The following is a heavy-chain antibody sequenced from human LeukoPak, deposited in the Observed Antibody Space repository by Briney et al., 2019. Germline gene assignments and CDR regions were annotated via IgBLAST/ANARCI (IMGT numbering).Heavy chain of an antibody. D-gene: IGHD4-17*01. CDR2: IFYSGTT. CDR1: GGSISSSSYF. J-gene: IGHJ4*02. Sequence: SETLSLTCTVSGGSISSSSYFWGWIRQPPGKGLEWIGSIFYSGTTYYNPSLNSRVTISIDTSKNQFSLRLSSVTAADTAVYYCARQMNTVTADYWGQGTLVTVSS. V-gene: IGHV4-39*01. CDR3: ARQMNTVTADY.